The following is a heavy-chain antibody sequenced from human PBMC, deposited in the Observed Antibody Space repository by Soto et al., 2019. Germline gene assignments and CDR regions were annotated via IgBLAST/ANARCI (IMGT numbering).Heavy chain of an antibody. CDR2: ISGSGGST. CDR1: GFTFSSYA. J-gene: IGHJ6*02. Sequence: GGSLRLSCAASGFTFSSYAMSWVRQAPGKGLEWVSAISGSGGSTYYADSVKGRFTISRDNSKNTLYLQMNSLRAEDTAVYYCAKGYVWGSSYGMDVWGQGTTVTVSS. CDR3: AKGYVWGSSYGMDV. D-gene: IGHD3-16*01. V-gene: IGHV3-23*01.